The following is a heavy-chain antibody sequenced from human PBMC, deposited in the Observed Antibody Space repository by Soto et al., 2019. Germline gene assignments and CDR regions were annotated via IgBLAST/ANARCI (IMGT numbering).Heavy chain of an antibody. V-gene: IGHV6-1*01. J-gene: IGHJ6*02. Sequence: HTLSLTCAISGDSVSSNSAAWNWIRQSPSRGLEWLGRTYYRSKWYNDYAVSVKSRITINPDTSKNQFSLQLNSVTPEDTAVYYCARTPIWTVAGTYYYYGMDVWGQGTTVTVSS. CDR3: ARTPIWTVAGTYYYYGMDV. CDR1: GDSVSSNSAA. D-gene: IGHD6-19*01. CDR2: TYYRSKWYN.